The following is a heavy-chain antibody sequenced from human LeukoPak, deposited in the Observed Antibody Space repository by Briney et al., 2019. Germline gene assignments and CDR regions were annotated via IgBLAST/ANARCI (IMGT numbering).Heavy chain of an antibody. Sequence: GGSLRLSCAASGFTVSSNYMSWVRQAPGKGLEWVSVIYSGGSTYYADSVKGRFTISRDNSKNTLYLQMNSLRAEDTAVYYCARDKSYYGSGSWVYYGMDVWGQGTTVTVSS. CDR1: GFTVSSNY. D-gene: IGHD3-10*01. CDR2: IYSGGST. V-gene: IGHV3-66*01. J-gene: IGHJ6*02. CDR3: ARDKSYYGSGSWVYYGMDV.